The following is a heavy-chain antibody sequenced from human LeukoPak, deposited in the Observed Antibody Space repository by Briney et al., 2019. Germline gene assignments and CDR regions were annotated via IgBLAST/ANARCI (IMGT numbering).Heavy chain of an antibody. CDR3: ARGPFIAVAGTVDY. J-gene: IGHJ4*02. V-gene: IGHV3-21*01. CDR2: ISSSSSYI. Sequence: PGGSLRLSCAASGFTLSSYSMNWVRQAPGKGLEWVSSISSSSSYIYYADSVKGRFTISRDNAKNSLYLQMNSLRAEDTAVYYCARGPFIAVAGTVDYWGQGTLVTVSS. CDR1: GFTLSSYS. D-gene: IGHD6-19*01.